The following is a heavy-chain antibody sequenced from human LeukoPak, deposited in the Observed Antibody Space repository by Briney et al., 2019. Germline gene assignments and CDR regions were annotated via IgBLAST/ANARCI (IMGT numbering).Heavy chain of an antibody. CDR2: IYYSGST. V-gene: IGHV4-59*01. J-gene: IGHJ6*03. D-gene: IGHD3-3*01. Sequence: SETLSLTCTVSGGSISSYYWSWIRQPPGKGLEWIGYIYYSGSTNYNPSLKSRVTISVDTSKNQFSLKLSSVTAADTAVYYCARGYDFWSGYYTQATYYYYMDVWGQGTTVTVSS. CDR3: ARGYDFWSGYYTQATYYYYMDV. CDR1: GGSISSYY.